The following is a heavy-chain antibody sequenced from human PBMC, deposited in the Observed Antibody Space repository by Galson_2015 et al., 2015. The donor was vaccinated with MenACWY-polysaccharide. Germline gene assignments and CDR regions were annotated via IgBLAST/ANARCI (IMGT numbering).Heavy chain of an antibody. D-gene: IGHD3-10*01. Sequence: ETLSLTCAVSGGSISSSNYWSWVRQSPGEGLEWIGDIHYSGRTNYNPSLRSRFTISVDKSKNQFSLKVSSVTAADTAVYYCARDYYGSESYIGVWFDPWGQGTLVTVSS. CDR2: IHYSGRT. J-gene: IGHJ5*02. V-gene: IGHV4-4*02. CDR3: ARDYYGSESYIGVWFDP. CDR1: GGSISSSNY.